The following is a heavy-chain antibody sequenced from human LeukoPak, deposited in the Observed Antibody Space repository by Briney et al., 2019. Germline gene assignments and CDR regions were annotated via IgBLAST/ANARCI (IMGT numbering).Heavy chain of an antibody. D-gene: IGHD1-26*01. Sequence: PGGSLRLSCAASGFNFNDYAMHWVRQAPGKGLECVSGISWNSGSIVYAGAVRGGFTISRDNAQNCLYLQMNTLRAQYMAVYYCAKGVGVASLIVDAHAIWGQGTMVTVSS. J-gene: IGHJ3*02. CDR2: ISWNSGSI. CDR3: AKGVGVASLIVDAHAI. CDR1: GFNFNDYA. V-gene: IGHV3-9*03.